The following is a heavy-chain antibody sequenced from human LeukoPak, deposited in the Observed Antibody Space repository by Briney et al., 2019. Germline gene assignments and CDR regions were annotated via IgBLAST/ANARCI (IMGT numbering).Heavy chain of an antibody. CDR3: ARASHYYDNRGYHYYFDD. Sequence: VASVKVSCKASGYTFTSYAMHWVRQAPGQRLEWMGWINVANANTKYSQRFQGRITITRDTSANTVYMDLSSLRSEDTAVYFCARASHYYDNRGYHYYFDDWGQGTLVTVSS. J-gene: IGHJ4*02. V-gene: IGHV1-3*01. CDR2: INVANANT. CDR1: GYTFTSYA. D-gene: IGHD3-22*01.